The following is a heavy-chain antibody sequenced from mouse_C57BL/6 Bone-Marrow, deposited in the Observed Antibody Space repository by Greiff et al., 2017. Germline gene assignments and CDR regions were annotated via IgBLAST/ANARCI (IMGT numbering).Heavy chain of an antibody. Sequence: EVKLQQSGAELVRPGASVKLSCTASGFNIKDDYMHWVKQRPEQGLEWIGWIDPENGDTEYASKFQGKAAITADTSSNTAYLQLSILTSEDTAVYYCTTLAIYYGNYYYAMDYWGQGTSVTVSS. J-gene: IGHJ4*01. CDR2: IDPENGDT. D-gene: IGHD2-1*01. CDR1: GFNIKDDY. V-gene: IGHV14-4*01. CDR3: TTLAIYYGNYYYAMDY.